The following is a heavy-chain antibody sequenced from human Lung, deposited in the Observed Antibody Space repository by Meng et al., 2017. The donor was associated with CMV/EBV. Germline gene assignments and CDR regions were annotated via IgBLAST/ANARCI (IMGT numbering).Heavy chain of an antibody. J-gene: IGHJ6*02. CDR3: ARESSGSFVLDV. Sequence: SCTASGFTFSVYSMIWVRQAPGKGLEWVSTISSSSSYISYVDSVKGRFTISRDNAENSLYLHMNGLRAEDTAVYFCARESSGSFVLDVWGQGNTVTGAS. CDR1: GFTFSVYS. V-gene: IGHV3-21*01. CDR2: ISSSSSYI. D-gene: IGHD3-22*01.